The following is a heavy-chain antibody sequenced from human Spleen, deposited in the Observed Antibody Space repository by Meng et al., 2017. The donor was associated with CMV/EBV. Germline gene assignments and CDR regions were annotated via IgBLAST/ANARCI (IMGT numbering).Heavy chain of an antibody. CDR2: IHYSGTT. CDR1: GYSISSTNW. D-gene: IGHD5-12*01. Sequence: QGQLQESGPGLGKPSDPLSLTCAVSGYSISSTNWWGWIRQPPGKGLEWIGYIHYSGTTYYNPSLKSRVTISVDTSKNQFSLKLSSVTAADTAVYYCAKGGYDYSYFDYWGQGTLVTVSS. V-gene: IGHV4-28*03. CDR3: AKGGYDYSYFDY. J-gene: IGHJ4*02.